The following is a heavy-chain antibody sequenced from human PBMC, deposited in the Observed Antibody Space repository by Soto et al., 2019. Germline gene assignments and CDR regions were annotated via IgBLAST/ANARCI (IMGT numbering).Heavy chain of an antibody. Sequence: HGETLKISCKGSGYSFTSYWISWVRQMPGKGLEWMGRIDPSDSYTNYSPSFQGHVTISADKSISTAYLQWSSLKASDTAMYYCARPGSITGTTWYYYGMDVWGQGTTVTVSS. CDR3: ARPGSITGTTWYYYGMDV. J-gene: IGHJ6*02. CDR1: GYSFTSYW. CDR2: IDPSDSYT. D-gene: IGHD1-7*01. V-gene: IGHV5-10-1*01.